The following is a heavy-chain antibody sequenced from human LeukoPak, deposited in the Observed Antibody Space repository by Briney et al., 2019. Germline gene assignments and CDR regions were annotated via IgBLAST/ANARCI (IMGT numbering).Heavy chain of an antibody. J-gene: IGHJ6*03. V-gene: IGHV4-4*09. CDR3: ARTRYDRYSGYYYYMDV. Sequence: SETLSLTCTVSGGSISSYYWSWIRQPPGKGLEWIGYIYTSGSTNYNPSLKSRVTIPVDTSKNQFSLKLSSVTAADTAVYYCARTRYDRYSGYYYYMDVWGKGTTVTVSS. CDR2: IYTSGST. D-gene: IGHD1-26*01. CDR1: GGSISSYY.